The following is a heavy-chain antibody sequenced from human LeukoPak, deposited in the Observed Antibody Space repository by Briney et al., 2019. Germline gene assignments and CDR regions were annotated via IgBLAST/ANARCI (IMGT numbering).Heavy chain of an antibody. CDR2: ISANDGNT. V-gene: IGHV1-18*01. D-gene: IGHD2-15*01. Sequence: GASVKVSCKASGYSFTTSGISWVRQVPGQGLEWMGWISANDGNTDYAQRLQGRVTVTTDTSTGTAYMEMRSLRFEDTAIYYCARGVGSAFDIWGQGTMVTVSS. J-gene: IGHJ3*02. CDR3: ARGVGSAFDI. CDR1: GYSFTTSG.